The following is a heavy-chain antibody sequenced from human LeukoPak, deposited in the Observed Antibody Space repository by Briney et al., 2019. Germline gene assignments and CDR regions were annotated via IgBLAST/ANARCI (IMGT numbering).Heavy chain of an antibody. CDR3: ARRVIVVGLDY. D-gene: IGHD3-22*01. J-gene: IGHJ4*02. V-gene: IGHV3-21*01. Sequence: ISSSSSYIYYADSVKGRFTISRDNAKNSLYLQMNSLRAEDTAVYYCARRVIVVGLDYWGQGTLVTVSS. CDR2: ISSSSSYI.